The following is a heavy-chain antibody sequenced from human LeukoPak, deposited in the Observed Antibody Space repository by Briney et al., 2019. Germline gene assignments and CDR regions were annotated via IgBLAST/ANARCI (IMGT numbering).Heavy chain of an antibody. CDR1: GGSISSSSYY. Sequence: TSETLSLTCTVSGGSISSSSYYWGWIRQPPGKGLEWIGSIYYSGSTYYNPSLKSRVTISVDTSENQFSLKLSSVAAADTAVYYCARRGRYCSGGSCHNRFDPWGQGTLVTVSS. D-gene: IGHD2-15*01. CDR3: ARRGRYCSGGSCHNRFDP. CDR2: IYYSGST. J-gene: IGHJ5*02. V-gene: IGHV4-39*01.